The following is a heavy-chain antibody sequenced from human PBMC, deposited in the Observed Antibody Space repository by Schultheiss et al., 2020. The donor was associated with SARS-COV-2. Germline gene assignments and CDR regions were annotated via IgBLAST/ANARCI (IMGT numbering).Heavy chain of an antibody. CDR2: ISSSSSYI. CDR1: GFTFSSYA. Sequence: GGSLRLSCAASGFTFSSYAMSWVRQAPGKGLEWVSSISSSSSYIYYADSVRGRFTISRDNSKNTLYLQMNSLRAEDTAVYYCARDRRFDYWGQGTLVTVSS. V-gene: IGHV3-21*01. CDR3: ARDRRFDY. J-gene: IGHJ4*02.